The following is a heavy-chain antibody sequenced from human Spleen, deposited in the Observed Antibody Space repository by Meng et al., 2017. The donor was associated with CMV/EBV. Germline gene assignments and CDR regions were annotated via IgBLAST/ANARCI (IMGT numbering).Heavy chain of an antibody. V-gene: IGHV4-39*07. CDR2: IYYSGST. J-gene: IGHJ4*02. CDR1: GDSITSGPYC. CDR3: ARVGSVGVYYFDY. D-gene: IGHD3-10*01. Sequence: SETLSLTCIVSGDSITSGPYCWTWIRQPPGKGLEWIGSIYYSGSTYYNPSLKSRVTISVDTSKNQFSLKLSSVTAADTAVYYCARVGSVGVYYFDYWGQGTLVTVSS.